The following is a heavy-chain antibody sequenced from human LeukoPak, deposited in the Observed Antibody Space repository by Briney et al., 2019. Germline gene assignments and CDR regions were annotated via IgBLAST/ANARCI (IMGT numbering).Heavy chain of an antibody. CDR3: GKTDIYFNPIDY. CDR2: IHRDGRT. V-gene: IGHV4-4*02. D-gene: IGHD3-9*01. Sequence: SETLSPTCAVSGVSISSSEWWIWVRQPPGQGLEWIGEIHRDGRTRYNPSLKGRVTMSIDYSKNQFSLKVSSVTAADTAIYYCGKTDIYFNPIDYWGPGSLVTVSS. CDR1: GVSISSSEW. J-gene: IGHJ4*02.